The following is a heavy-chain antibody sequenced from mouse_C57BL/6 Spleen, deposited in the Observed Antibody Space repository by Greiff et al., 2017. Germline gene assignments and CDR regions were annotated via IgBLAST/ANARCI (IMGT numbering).Heavy chain of an antibody. J-gene: IGHJ2*01. CDR2: ISDGGSYT. CDR3: ARESLLDY. V-gene: IGHV5-4*01. CDR1: GFTFSSYA. Sequence: EVKLVESGGGLVKPGGSLKLSCAASGFTFSSYAMSWVRQTPDKRLEWVATISDGGSYTYYPDNVKGRFTISRDNAKNNLYLQMSHLKSEDTAMYYCARESLLDYWGQGTTLTVSS.